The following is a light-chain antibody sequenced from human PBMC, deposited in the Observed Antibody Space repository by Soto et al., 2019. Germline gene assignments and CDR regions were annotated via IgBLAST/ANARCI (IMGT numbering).Light chain of an antibody. CDR1: QGISSY. V-gene: IGKV1-9*01. CDR2: AAS. Sequence: DIQLTQSPSFLSASVGDRVTITCRASQGISSYLAWHQQKPGKAPKLLIYAASTLQSGVPSRFSGSRSGTEFTLTISSLQPEDFAIYYCQRFNTYPFTFGPGTKVDIK. J-gene: IGKJ3*01. CDR3: QRFNTYPFT.